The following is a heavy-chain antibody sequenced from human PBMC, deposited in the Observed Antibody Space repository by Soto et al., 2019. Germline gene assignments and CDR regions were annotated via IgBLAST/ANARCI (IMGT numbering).Heavy chain of an antibody. CDR2: MHPKSGKT. V-gene: IGHV1-8*01. CDR3: ARALRDTMVREDYYFDC. CDR1: GYTSTSYD. Sequence: QVQLVQSGAEVKKPGASVKVSCKASGYTSTSYDINWVRQATGQGRERMGWMHPKSGKTGYAQKLQGRVTMTSNTARSSDYMKLSSLRSEDTAVYYCARALRDTMVREDYYFDCWGQGSLVTVSS. D-gene: IGHD3-10*01. J-gene: IGHJ4*02.